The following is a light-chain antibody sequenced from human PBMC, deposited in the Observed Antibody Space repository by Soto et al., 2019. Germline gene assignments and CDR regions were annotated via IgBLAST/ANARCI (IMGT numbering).Light chain of an antibody. CDR3: SSYTTSSTSV. V-gene: IGLV2-14*01. CDR2: DVS. J-gene: IGLJ1*01. CDR1: SSDVGFYNY. Sequence: QSALTQPASVSGSPGQSITISCTGTSSDVGFYNYVSWYQHHPGKAPKLMIFDVSNRPSGVSNRFSGSKSGNTASLTIFGLQAGDEADYYCSSYTTSSTSVFGTGTKLTVL.